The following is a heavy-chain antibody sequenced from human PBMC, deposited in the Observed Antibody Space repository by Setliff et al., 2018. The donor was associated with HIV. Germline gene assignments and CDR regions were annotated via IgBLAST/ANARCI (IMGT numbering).Heavy chain of an antibody. CDR1: GGSITRSGHF. CDR2: MYTSGSA. Sequence: SETLSLTCVVSGGSITRSGHFWDWIRQSPGKGLEWIGYMYTSGSANFNPSLESRATISLDTSKNQFSLKLSSVTAADTAVYYCARRSAKSSFLYFDYWGQGTLVTVSS. J-gene: IGHJ4*02. D-gene: IGHD3-16*02. V-gene: IGHV4-61*05. CDR3: ARRSAKSSFLYFDY.